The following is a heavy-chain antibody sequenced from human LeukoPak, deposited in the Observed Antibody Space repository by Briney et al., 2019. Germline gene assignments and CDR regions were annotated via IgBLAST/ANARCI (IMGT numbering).Heavy chain of an antibody. CDR2: INWNGGSR. Sequence: PGGSLRLSCAASGFNFDDYVMTWVRQAPGKGLEWVSGINWNGGSRGYADSVKGRFTISRDNAKNSLYLQMNSLRAEDMALYYCAKAGGAVASDPYFDYWGQGTLVTVSS. J-gene: IGHJ4*02. CDR3: AKAGGAVASDPYFDY. D-gene: IGHD6-19*01. V-gene: IGHV3-20*04. CDR1: GFNFDDYV.